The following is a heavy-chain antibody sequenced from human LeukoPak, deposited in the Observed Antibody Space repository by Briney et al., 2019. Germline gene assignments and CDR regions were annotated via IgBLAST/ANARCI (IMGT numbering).Heavy chain of an antibody. CDR1: GFTFDDYG. CDR3: ARVGGGYCTNGVCPSHPYFDY. J-gene: IGHJ4*02. Sequence: GGSLRLSCAASGFTFDDYGMSWVRHAPGKGLEWGSGINWNGGSTGYADSVKGRFTISRDNAKNSLYLQMNSLRAEDTALYYCARVGGGYCTNGVCPSHPYFDYWGQGTLVTVSS. V-gene: IGHV3-20*04. D-gene: IGHD2-8*01. CDR2: INWNGGST.